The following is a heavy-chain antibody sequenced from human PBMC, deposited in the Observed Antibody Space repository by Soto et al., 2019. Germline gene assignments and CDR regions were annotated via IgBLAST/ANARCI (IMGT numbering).Heavy chain of an antibody. CDR2: IPYDGSTK. D-gene: IGHD1-26*01. V-gene: IGHV3-30-3*01. CDR1: EFTFSTYA. J-gene: IGHJ3*02. CDR3: ARAYSGSDRDAFDI. Sequence: QVQLVESGGGVVQPGRSLRLSCAASEFTFSTYAMYWVSQAPGKGLEWVVLIPYDGSTKYYTNSVKGRITISRDNSKNTLYQQMNSLRPEDTAIYYCARAYSGSDRDAFDILGQGSMVTVSS.